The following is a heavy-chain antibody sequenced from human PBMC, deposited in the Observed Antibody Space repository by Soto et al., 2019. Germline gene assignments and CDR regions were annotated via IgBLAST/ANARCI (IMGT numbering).Heavy chain of an antibody. Sequence: SQTLSLTCAISGDSVSSNSAAWNWIRQYTSRGLEWLGRTYYRSKWYNDYAVSVKSRITINPDTSKNQFSLQLNSVTHEDTAVYYCARDLGRSYYFDYWGQGTLVTVSS. CDR3: ARDLGRSYYFDY. V-gene: IGHV6-1*01. CDR2: TYYRSKWYN. J-gene: IGHJ4*02. CDR1: GDSVSSNSAA. D-gene: IGHD6-6*01.